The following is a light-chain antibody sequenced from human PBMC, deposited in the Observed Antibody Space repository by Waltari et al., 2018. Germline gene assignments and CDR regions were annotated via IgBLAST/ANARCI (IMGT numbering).Light chain of an antibody. V-gene: IGLV2-14*03. CDR2: EVS. Sequence: QAALTQPHSVSGSPGQSVAISCTGSNNDIGAYNYVSWYQQHPGTAPQLISYEVSKRPAWVSHCFRGSNCGSTSSVTLSGLQAEEDADYYCSSYSGSNPDGFGSGTKLTVL. J-gene: IGLJ6*01. CDR3: SSYSGSNPDG. CDR1: NNDIGAYNY.